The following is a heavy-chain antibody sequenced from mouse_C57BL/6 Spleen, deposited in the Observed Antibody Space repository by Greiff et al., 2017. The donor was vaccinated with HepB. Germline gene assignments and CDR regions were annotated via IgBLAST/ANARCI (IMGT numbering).Heavy chain of an antibody. J-gene: IGHJ2*01. Sequence: VQLQQSGAELVRPGASVTLSCKASGYTFTDYEMHWVKQTPVHGLEWIGAIDPETGGTAYNQKFKGKAILTADKSSSTAYMELRSLTSEDSAVYYCTRREGYYYGSSYDFDYWGQGTTLTVSS. CDR2: IDPETGGT. CDR3: TRREGYYYGSSYDFDY. D-gene: IGHD1-1*01. CDR1: GYTFTDYE. V-gene: IGHV1-15*01.